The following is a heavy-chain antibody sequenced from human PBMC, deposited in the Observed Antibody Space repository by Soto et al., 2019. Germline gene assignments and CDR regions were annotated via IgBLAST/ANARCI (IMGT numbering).Heavy chain of an antibody. Sequence: ASVKVSCKASGYTFTSYDINWVRQATGQGLEWMGWMNPNSGNTGYAQKFQGRVTMTRNTSISTAYMELSSLRSEDTAVYYCARVTGTTGAFDIWGQGTMVTVSS. D-gene: IGHD1-7*01. CDR1: GYTFTSYD. V-gene: IGHV1-8*01. CDR3: ARVTGTTGAFDI. J-gene: IGHJ3*02. CDR2: MNPNSGNT.